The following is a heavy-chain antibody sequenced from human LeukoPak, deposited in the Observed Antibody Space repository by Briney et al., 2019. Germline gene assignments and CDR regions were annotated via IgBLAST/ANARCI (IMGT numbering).Heavy chain of an antibody. CDR3: AKGAYDYIEMGYFDY. D-gene: IGHD5-12*01. CDR2: IIASSGST. CDR1: GFSISNSA. Sequence: GGSLRLSCAASGFSISNSAMSWVRQAPGKGLEWVSLIIASSGSTFNADSVKGRFTISRDNSKNTLYLQMNSLRAEDTAVYYCAKGAYDYIEMGYFDYWGQGTLVTVSS. V-gene: IGHV3-23*01. J-gene: IGHJ4*02.